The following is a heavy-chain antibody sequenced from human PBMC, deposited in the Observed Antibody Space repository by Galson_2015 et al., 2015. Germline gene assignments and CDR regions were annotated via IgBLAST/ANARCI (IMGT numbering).Heavy chain of an antibody. CDR2: ISYDGSNN. J-gene: IGHJ4*02. Sequence: SLRLSCAASGFTFSSYAMHWVRQAPGKGLEWVAVISYDGSNNYYADSVKGRFTISRDTSKNTLYLQMNSLRAEDTAVYYCARDPYSSSPGYVDYGGQGTLVTVSS. V-gene: IGHV3-30-3*01. CDR1: GFTFSSYA. D-gene: IGHD6-6*01. CDR3: ARDPYSSSPGYVDY.